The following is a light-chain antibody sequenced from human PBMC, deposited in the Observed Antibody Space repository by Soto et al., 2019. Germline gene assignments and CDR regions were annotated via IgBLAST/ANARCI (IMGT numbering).Light chain of an antibody. V-gene: IGKV3-20*01. Sequence: VLTQPPDTLSVSSGERATLSCRASPSVSGDYLAWYQQKPGQDPRLLIYGAATRATGIPDRFSGSGSGTAFTLTISRLEPEDFAVYVCQEYGYSPGRACGGGTKVDI. CDR3: QEYGYSPGRA. CDR2: GAA. CDR1: PSVSGDY. J-gene: IGKJ4*01.